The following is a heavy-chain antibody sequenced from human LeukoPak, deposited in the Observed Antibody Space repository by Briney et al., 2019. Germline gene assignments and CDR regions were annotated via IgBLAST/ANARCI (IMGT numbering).Heavy chain of an antibody. Sequence: GGSLRLSCAASGFTFSSYAMSWVRQAPGKGLEWVSAISGSGGSTYYADSVKGRFTISRDNSKNTLYLQMNRLRAEDTAVYYCAKGGSNSGYDFLAWPYYYYYMDVWGKGTTVTVSS. D-gene: IGHD5-12*01. CDR1: GFTFSSYA. V-gene: IGHV3-23*01. CDR2: ISGSGGST. J-gene: IGHJ6*03. CDR3: AKGGSNSGYDFLAWPYYYYYMDV.